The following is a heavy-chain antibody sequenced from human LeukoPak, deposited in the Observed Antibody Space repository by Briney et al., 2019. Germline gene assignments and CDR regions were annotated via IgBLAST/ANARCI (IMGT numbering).Heavy chain of an antibody. CDR1: GFTFSSYA. Sequence: GGSLRLSCAASGFTFSSYATHWVRQAPGKGLEWVAVISYDGSNKYYADSVKGRFTISRDNSKNTLYLQMNSLRAEDTAVYYCARATPDTAMSALDYWGQGTLVTVSS. V-gene: IGHV3-30*04. CDR2: ISYDGSNK. J-gene: IGHJ4*02. D-gene: IGHD5-18*01. CDR3: ARATPDTAMSALDY.